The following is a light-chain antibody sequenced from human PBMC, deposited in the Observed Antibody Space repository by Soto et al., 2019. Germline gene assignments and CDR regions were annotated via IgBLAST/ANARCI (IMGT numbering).Light chain of an antibody. J-gene: IGLJ1*01. CDR2: EVS. Sequence: QSALTQPASVSGSPGQSITISCTGTSSDVGGYNYVSWYQQHPGKVPKLMIYEVSNRPSGVSNRFSGSKSGNTASLTISGLQPEDEADYYCSSYTTSSTVVFGTGTKVTVL. V-gene: IGLV2-14*03. CDR3: SSYTTSSTVV. CDR1: SSDVGGYNY.